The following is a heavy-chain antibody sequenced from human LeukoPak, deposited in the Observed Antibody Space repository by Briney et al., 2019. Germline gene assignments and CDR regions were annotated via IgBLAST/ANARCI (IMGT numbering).Heavy chain of an antibody. D-gene: IGHD2-2*01. CDR3: ARSDRYCSSTSCPFDY. V-gene: IGHV4-34*01. J-gene: IGHJ4*02. CDR1: GGSFSGYY. CDR2: INHSGST. Sequence: PSETLSLTCAVYGGSFSGYYWSWIRQPPGKGLEWIGEINHSGSTNYNPSLKSRVTISVDTSKNQFSLKLSSETAADTAVYYCARSDRYCSSTSCPFDYWGQGTLVTVSS.